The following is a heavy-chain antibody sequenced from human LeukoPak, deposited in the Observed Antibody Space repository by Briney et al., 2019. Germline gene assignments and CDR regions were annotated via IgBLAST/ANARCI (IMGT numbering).Heavy chain of an antibody. CDR2: IYSGGST. Sequence: GGSLRLSCAASGFIVSSNFMNWVRQAPGKGLEWVSVIYSGGSTYYADSVKGRFTISRDNSKNTLYLQMNSLRAEDTTVYYCAVSITVTGYFDYWGQGTVVTVSS. D-gene: IGHD6-19*01. CDR1: GFIVSSNF. V-gene: IGHV3-53*01. CDR3: AVSITVTGYFDY. J-gene: IGHJ4*02.